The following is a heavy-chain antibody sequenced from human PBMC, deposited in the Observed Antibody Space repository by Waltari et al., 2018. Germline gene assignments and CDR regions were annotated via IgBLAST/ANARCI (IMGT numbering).Heavy chain of an antibody. CDR1: GGSFSGYY. CDR2: INHSGST. D-gene: IGHD1-26*01. J-gene: IGHJ4*02. Sequence: QVQLQQWGAGLLKPSETLSLTCAAYGGSFSGYYWSWIRQPPGKGLEWIGEINHSGSTNYNPSLKSRVTISVDTSKNQFSLKLSSVTAADTAVYYCARGSIVGATSFDYWGQGTLVTVSS. CDR3: ARGSIVGATSFDY. V-gene: IGHV4-34*01.